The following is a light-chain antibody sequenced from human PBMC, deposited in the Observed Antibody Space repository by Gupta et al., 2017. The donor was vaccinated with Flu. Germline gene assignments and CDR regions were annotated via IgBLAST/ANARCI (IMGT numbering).Light chain of an antibody. Sequence: VLPPPPSASAPPWQRVTISCSGSSSNIGNNYVYWYQQHPGTAPKLLIYRNDRRRSEVPDRFSGSKYGTSAALAISGLRAEDEADYYCAAWDESRSGAVFGGGTKLTV. CDR1: SSNIGNNY. CDR2: RND. CDR3: AAWDESRSGAV. J-gene: IGLJ2*01. V-gene: IGLV1-47*01.